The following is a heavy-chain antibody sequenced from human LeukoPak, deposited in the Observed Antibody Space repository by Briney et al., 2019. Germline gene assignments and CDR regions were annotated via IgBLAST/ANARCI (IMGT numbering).Heavy chain of an antibody. Sequence: ASVKVSCKASGYTFTSYGISWVRQAPGQGLEWMGWISAYNGNTNYAQKLQGRVTMTTDTSTSTAYKELRSLRSDDTAVYYCARDSFYYDSSGLHWGQGTLVTVSS. D-gene: IGHD3-22*01. J-gene: IGHJ4*02. CDR3: ARDSFYYDSSGLH. CDR1: GYTFTSYG. CDR2: ISAYNGNT. V-gene: IGHV1-18*01.